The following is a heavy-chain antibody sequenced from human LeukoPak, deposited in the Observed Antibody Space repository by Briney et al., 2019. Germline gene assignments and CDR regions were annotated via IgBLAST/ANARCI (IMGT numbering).Heavy chain of an antibody. J-gene: IGHJ5*02. CDR1: GYTFTSYG. CDR3: ARTDRTYYDFWSGYYPGNWFDP. V-gene: IGHV1-18*01. Sequence: ASVTVSFKSSGYTFTSYGFSWVRPAPGQGLEWMGWSSAYNGNTNYPQKLQGEVTMTTDTFTSTAYMELRSLRSDDTAVYYCARTDRTYYDFWSGYYPGNWFDPWGQGTLVTVSS. CDR2: SSAYNGNT. D-gene: IGHD3-3*01.